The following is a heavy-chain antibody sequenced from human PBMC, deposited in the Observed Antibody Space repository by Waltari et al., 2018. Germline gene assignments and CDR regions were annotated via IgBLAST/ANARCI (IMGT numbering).Heavy chain of an antibody. D-gene: IGHD1-26*01. J-gene: IGHJ4*02. CDR2: IKQDGSEK. V-gene: IGHV3-7*04. CDR3: ARDSITVGAIHFDY. Sequence: EVQLVESGGGLVQPGGSLRLSCAASGFTFSSYWMSWVRQAPGKGLEWVANIKQDGSEKYYVDSVKGRFTISRDNAKNSLYLQMNSLRAEDTAVYYCARDSITVGAIHFDYWGQGTLVTVSS. CDR1: GFTFSSYW.